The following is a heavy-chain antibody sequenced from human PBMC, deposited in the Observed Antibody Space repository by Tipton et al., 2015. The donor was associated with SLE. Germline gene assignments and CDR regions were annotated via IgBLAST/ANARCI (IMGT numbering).Heavy chain of an antibody. Sequence: TLPLTCAVYGGSFSGYYWSWIRQPPGKGLEWIGEINHSGRTNYNPSLKSRVTIAVDTSKNQFSLKLGSVTAADTAVYYCASSYNWIYYYYYMDVWGKGTTVTVSS. J-gene: IGHJ6*03. V-gene: IGHV4-34*01. CDR3: ASSYNWIYYYYYMDV. D-gene: IGHD1-20*01. CDR1: GGSFSGYY. CDR2: INHSGRT.